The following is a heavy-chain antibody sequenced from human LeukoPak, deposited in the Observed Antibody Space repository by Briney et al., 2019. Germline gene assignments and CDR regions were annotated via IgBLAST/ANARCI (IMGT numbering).Heavy chain of an antibody. CDR1: GFTVSSNY. V-gene: IGHV3-53*04. Sequence: GGSLRLSCAASGFTVSSNYMSWVRQAPGKGLEWVSVIYSGGSTYYADSVKGRFTISRHNSKNTLYLQMNSLRAEDTAVYYCARGRRSSGSWTWMPFDIWGQGTMVTVSS. D-gene: IGHD2-15*01. CDR3: ARGRRSSGSWTWMPFDI. J-gene: IGHJ3*02. CDR2: IYSGGST.